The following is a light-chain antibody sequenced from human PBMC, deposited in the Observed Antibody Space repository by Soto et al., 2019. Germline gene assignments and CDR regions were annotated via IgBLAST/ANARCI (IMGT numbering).Light chain of an antibody. CDR2: EVN. Sequence: QSVLTQPASVSGSPGQSITISCTGTSSDVGGYNHVSWYQQHPGKAPKLIISEVNNRPSGVSNRFSGSKSGNTASLSISGLQADDEADYYCSSYTSSSIVVFGGGTKLTVL. CDR3: SSYTSSSIVV. V-gene: IGLV2-14*01. J-gene: IGLJ2*01. CDR1: SSDVGGYNH.